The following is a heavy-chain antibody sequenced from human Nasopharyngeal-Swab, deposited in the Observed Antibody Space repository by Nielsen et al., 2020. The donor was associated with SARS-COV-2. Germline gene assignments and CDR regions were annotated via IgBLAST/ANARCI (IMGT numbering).Heavy chain of an antibody. D-gene: IGHD3-22*01. Sequence: SETLSLTCTVSGGSISSYYWSWIRQPPGKGLEWIGYIYYSGSTNYNPTPTSRVTISVDTSKNQFSLKLSSVTAADTAVYYCARHPPPRPYYDSSGYYDYWGQGTLVTVSS. CDR1: GGSISSYY. CDR3: ARHPPPRPYYDSSGYYDY. V-gene: IGHV4-59*08. CDR2: IYYSGST. J-gene: IGHJ4*02.